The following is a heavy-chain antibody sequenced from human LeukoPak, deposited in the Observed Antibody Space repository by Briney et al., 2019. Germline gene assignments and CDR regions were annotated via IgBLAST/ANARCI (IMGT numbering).Heavy chain of an antibody. CDR1: GGSISSYY. Sequence: SETLSLTCTVSGGSISSYYWSWIRQPPGKGLEWIGYIYYSGSTNYNPSIKSRVTISVDTSKNQFSLKLSSVTAADTAVYYCARLRGYSGYDKHFDYWGQGTLVTVSS. V-gene: IGHV4-59*08. CDR3: ARLRGYSGYDKHFDY. D-gene: IGHD5-12*01. CDR2: IYYSGST. J-gene: IGHJ4*02.